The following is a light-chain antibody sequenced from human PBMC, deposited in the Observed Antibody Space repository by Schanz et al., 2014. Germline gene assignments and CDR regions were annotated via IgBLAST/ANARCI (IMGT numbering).Light chain of an antibody. CDR1: QSVSSN. V-gene: IGKV3-20*01. Sequence: EIVMTQSPATLSVSPGERATLSCRASQSVSSNLAWYQQKPGQAPRLLIYGVSSRATGIPDRFSGSGSGTDFTLTISRLEPEDFAVYYCQHYGSPPLTFGPGTTVDIK. CDR3: QHYGSPPLT. J-gene: IGKJ3*01. CDR2: GVS.